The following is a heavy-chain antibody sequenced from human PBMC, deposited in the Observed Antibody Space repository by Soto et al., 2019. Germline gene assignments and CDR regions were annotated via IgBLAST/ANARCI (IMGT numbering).Heavy chain of an antibody. CDR1: GFTFSSYA. D-gene: IGHD5-18*01. J-gene: IGHJ6*02. CDR2: ISYDGSNK. V-gene: IGHV3-30-3*01. Sequence: SGGSLRLSCAASGFTFSSYAMHWVRQAPGKGLEWVAVISYDGSNKYYADSVKGRFTISRDNSKNTLYLQMNSLRAEDTAVYYCARAYSYGPPYYYYYGMDVWGQGTTVTVSS. CDR3: ARAYSYGPPYYYYYGMDV.